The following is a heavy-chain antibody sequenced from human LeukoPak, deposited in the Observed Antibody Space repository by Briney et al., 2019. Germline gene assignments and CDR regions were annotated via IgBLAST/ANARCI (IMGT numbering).Heavy chain of an antibody. CDR3: ARDTYYYDSSGGY. CDR1: GGSISSSSYY. CDR2: IYYSGST. V-gene: IGHV4-30-4*08. J-gene: IGHJ4*02. Sequence: SETLSLTCTVSGGSISSSSYYWGWIRQPPGKGLEWIGYIYYSGSTYYNPSLKSRVTISVDTSKNQFSLKLSSVTAADTAVYYCARDTYYYDSSGGYWGQGTLVTVSS. D-gene: IGHD3-22*01.